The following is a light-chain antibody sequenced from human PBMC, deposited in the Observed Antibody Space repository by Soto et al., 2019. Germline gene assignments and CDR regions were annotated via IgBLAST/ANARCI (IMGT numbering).Light chain of an antibody. CDR2: NDN. CDR1: SSNIGRYR. Sequence: QSVLTQPPSASGTPGQRVSISCSGSSSNIGRYRVNWYQRFPGTAPKLLIYNDNQRPSGVPDRFSGSKFGTSVSLVISGLQSKDEADYYCAAWDDSLSGVVFGGGTKLTVL. J-gene: IGLJ3*02. V-gene: IGLV1-44*01. CDR3: AAWDDSLSGVV.